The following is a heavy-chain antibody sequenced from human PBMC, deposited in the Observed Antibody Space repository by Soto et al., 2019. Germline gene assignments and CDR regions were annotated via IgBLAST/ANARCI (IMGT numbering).Heavy chain of an antibody. CDR1: GGSFSGYY. J-gene: IGHJ4*02. V-gene: IGHV4-34*01. D-gene: IGHD3-16*02. CDR2: INHSGST. CDR3: ARDYDYIWGSYRPRKLDY. Sequence: QVQLQQWGAGLLKPSETLSLTCAVYGGSFSGYYWSWIRQPPGKGLEWIGEINHSGSTNYNQSLKSRVTISVDTSKNQFSLKLSSVNAADTAVYYCARDYDYIWGSYRPRKLDYWGQGTLVTVSS.